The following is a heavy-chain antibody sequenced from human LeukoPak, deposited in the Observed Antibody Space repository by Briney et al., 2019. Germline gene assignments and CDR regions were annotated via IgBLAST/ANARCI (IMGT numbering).Heavy chain of an antibody. CDR3: ARVGRRWLQVDY. CDR2: IYYSGST. CDR1: GVSISSSNSY. J-gene: IGHJ4*02. Sequence: PSETLSLTCTVSGVSISSSNSYWGWIRQPPGKGLEWIGSIYYSGSTYYNPSLKSRVTISVDTSKNQFSLKLSSVTAADTAVYYCARVGRRWLQVDYWGQGTLVTVSS. V-gene: IGHV4-39*07. D-gene: IGHD5-24*01.